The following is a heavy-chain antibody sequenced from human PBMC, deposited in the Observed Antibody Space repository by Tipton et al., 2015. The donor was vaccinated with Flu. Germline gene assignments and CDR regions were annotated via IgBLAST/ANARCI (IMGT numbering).Heavy chain of an antibody. CDR1: GFIFSDYW. J-gene: IGHJ5*02. Sequence: SLRLSCVASGFIFSDYWMAWVRQAPGKGLEWVVNINYDGSTIYYVDSVKGRFTNSRDNAKTSLYLQMNNLRAEDTAVYYCTRRDYSNYVSEPKNWFHPWGQGTLVTVSS. CDR2: INYDGSTI. V-gene: IGHV3-7*01. CDR3: TRRDYSNYVSEPKNWFHP. D-gene: IGHD4-11*01.